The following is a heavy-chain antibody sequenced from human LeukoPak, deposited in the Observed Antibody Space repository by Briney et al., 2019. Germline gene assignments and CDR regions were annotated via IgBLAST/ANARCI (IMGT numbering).Heavy chain of an antibody. CDR2: IIPIFGTA. CDR3: ARIPPYSSSPSYWYFDL. D-gene: IGHD6-6*01. Sequence: SVKVSCKASGGTFSSYAISWVRQAPGQGLEWMGGIIPIFGTANYAQKFQGRVTITADESTSTAYMELSSLRSEDTAVYYCARIPPYSSSPSYWYFDLWGRGTLVTVSS. V-gene: IGHV1-69*13. J-gene: IGHJ2*01. CDR1: GGTFSSYA.